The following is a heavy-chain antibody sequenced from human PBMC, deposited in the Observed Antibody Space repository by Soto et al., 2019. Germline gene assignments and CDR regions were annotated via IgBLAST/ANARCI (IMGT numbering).Heavy chain of an antibody. V-gene: IGHV3-23*01. Sequence: GGALRLSCEASGFTVGNYAMTWVRQAPGKGLECVSCISASGGGTYYADSVNGRFTHTRDNSENTLYLHRNSRRVEDTAIYCCAPIPNRYAALPGTGYWGQGALVPVSS. CDR1: GFTVGNYA. CDR3: APIPNRYAALPGTGY. D-gene: IGHD2-2*01. J-gene: IGHJ4*02. CDR2: ISASGGGT.